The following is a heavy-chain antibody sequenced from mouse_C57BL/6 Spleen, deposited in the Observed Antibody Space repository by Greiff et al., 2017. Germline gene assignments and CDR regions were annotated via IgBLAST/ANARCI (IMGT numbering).Heavy chain of an antibody. V-gene: IGHV1-19*01. D-gene: IGHD1-1*01. Sequence: VQLQQSGPVLVKPGASVKMSCKASGYTFTDYYMNWVKQSHGKSLEWIGVINPYNGGTSYNQKFKGKATLTVDKSSSTAYMELNSLTSEDSAVYYCARGATVVATGFDYWGQGTTLTVSS. J-gene: IGHJ2*01. CDR1: GYTFTDYY. CDR3: ARGATVVATGFDY. CDR2: INPYNGGT.